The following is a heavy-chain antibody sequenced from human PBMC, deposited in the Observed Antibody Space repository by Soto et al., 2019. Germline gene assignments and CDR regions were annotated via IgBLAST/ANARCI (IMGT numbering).Heavy chain of an antibody. CDR2: ISYDGTDK. J-gene: IGHJ6*02. CDR3: VKERYAQLWLEDYGMDV. Sequence: QVQLVESGGGVVQPGRSLRLSCAASGFPFSSYGIHWVRLAPGKGLSWVALISYDGTDKYYADSVKGRFTISRDNSKNTLYLQMSSLGPEDTAVYYCVKERYAQLWLEDYGMDVWGQCTTVTV. V-gene: IGHV3-30*18. CDR1: GFPFSSYG. D-gene: IGHD5-18*01.